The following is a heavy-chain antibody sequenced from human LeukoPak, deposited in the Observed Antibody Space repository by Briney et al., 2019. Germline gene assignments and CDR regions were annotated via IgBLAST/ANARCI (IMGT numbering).Heavy chain of an antibody. Sequence: SETLSLTCTVSGGSISGYYWSWIRQPPGKALEYIGYIYDSGVFNYNPSLKSRVIISADTSKTKFSLNLTSVTAADTGVYYCALIGGGSFLDWGQGTLVTVSS. J-gene: IGHJ4*02. CDR2: IYDSGVF. D-gene: IGHD3-10*01. CDR1: GGSISGYY. CDR3: ALIGGGSFLD. V-gene: IGHV4-59*01.